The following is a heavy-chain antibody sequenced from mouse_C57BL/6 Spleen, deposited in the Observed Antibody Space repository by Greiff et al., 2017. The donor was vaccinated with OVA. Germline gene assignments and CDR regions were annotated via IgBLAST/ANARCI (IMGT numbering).Heavy chain of an antibody. CDR3: ARDDAHYAIDY. V-gene: IGHV14-2*01. CDR2: IDPEDGET. Sequence: VQLQQSGAELVKPGASVKLSCTASGFNIKDYYMHWVKQRTEQGLEWIGRIDPEDGETKYAPKFKGKATITAATSYNTAYLQLSSLTPGDPAVYYGARDDAHYAIDYWGQGTSVTVSA. J-gene: IGHJ4*01. CDR1: GFNIKDYY.